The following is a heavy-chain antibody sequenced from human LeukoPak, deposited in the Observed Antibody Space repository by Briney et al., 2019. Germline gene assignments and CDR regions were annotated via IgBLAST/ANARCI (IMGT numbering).Heavy chain of an antibody. CDR1: GYTVTSYG. Sequence: ASVKVSCKASGYTVTSYGISWVRQAPGQGLEWVGWISAYNGNTNHAQKLQGRLTMTTDTSTSTASMELRSLRSDDTAVYYCARGTVVTAFDYWGQGPLVTVSS. V-gene: IGHV1-18*01. D-gene: IGHD4-23*01. J-gene: IGHJ4*02. CDR2: ISAYNGNT. CDR3: ARGTVVTAFDY.